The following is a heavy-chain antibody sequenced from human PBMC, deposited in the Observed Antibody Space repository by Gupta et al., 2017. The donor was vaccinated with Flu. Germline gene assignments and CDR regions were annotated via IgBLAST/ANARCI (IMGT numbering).Heavy chain of an antibody. CDR2: IRTRTYGETT. J-gene: IGHJ4*02. CDR3: ARDDEDGDHEDMDY. D-gene: IGHD2-15*01. CDR1: A. V-gene: IGHV3-49*04. Sequence: ARSGVRQAPGKGLECVGYIRTRTYGETTEYAASVRGRFTISRDDSKSIADLKMNDLKMEDTAVYYCARDDEDGDHEDMDYWGQVTLGTVS.